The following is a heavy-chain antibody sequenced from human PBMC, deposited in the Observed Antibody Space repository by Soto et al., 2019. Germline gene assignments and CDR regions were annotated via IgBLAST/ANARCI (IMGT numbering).Heavy chain of an antibody. Sequence: SVKVSCKASGGTFSSYAISWVRQAPGQGLEWMGGIIPIFGTANYAQKFQGRVTITADESTSTAYMELSSLRSEDTAVYYCARVDMIVVVYDVWGQGTTVTVSS. CDR3: ARVDMIVVVYDV. J-gene: IGHJ6*02. CDR1: GGTFSSYA. CDR2: IIPIFGTA. V-gene: IGHV1-69*13. D-gene: IGHD3-22*01.